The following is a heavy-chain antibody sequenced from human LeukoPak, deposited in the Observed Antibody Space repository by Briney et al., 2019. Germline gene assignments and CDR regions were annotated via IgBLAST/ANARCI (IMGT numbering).Heavy chain of an antibody. D-gene: IGHD3-16*01. CDR2: ISSSSSYI. CDR1: GFTFSSYS. V-gene: IGHV3-21*01. J-gene: IGHJ3*02. CDR3: ARRRGEVHAFDI. Sequence: GGSLRLSCAASGFTFSSYSMNWVRQAPGKGLEWVSSISSSSSYIYYADSVKGRFTISRDNAKNSLYLQMNSLRAEDTAVYYCARRRGEVHAFDIWGQGTMVTVSS.